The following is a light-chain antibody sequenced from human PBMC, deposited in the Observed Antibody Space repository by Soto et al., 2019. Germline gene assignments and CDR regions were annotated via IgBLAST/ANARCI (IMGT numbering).Light chain of an antibody. CDR1: QTISSW. CDR2: KAS. J-gene: IGKJ1*01. Sequence: IQMTQSPSSLSACVGDRVAITCRASQTISSWLAWYQQKPGKAPKLLIYKASTLKSGVPSRFSGSGSGTDFTLTISSLQPEDFATYSCQQSYNSPQTFGRGTKVDIK. CDR3: QQSYNSPQT. V-gene: IGKV1-39*01.